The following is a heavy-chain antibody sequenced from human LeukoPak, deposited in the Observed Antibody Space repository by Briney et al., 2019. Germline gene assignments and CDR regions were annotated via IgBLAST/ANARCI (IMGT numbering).Heavy chain of an antibody. V-gene: IGHV6-1*01. CDR3: VRYSSSSRIFDY. D-gene: IGHD6-6*01. J-gene: IGHJ4*02. Sequence: SQTLSLTCAISGDSVSSNSATWNWIRQSPSRGLEWLGRTYYRSKWFNDYVLSVKSRITINPGTSKNQFSLQLNSVTPEDTAVYFCVRYSSSSRIFDYWGQGTLVTVSS. CDR1: GDSVSSNSAT. CDR2: TYYRSKWFN.